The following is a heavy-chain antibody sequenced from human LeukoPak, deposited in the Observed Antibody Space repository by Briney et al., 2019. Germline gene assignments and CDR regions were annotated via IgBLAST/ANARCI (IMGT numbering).Heavy chain of an antibody. CDR3: AREGLAPYSGSYYDYDY. Sequence: PGGSLRLSCAASGFTFSSYSMNWVRQAPGKGLEWVSSISSSSSYIYYADSVKGRFTISRDNAKNSLYLQMNSLRAEDTAVYYCAREGLAPYSGSYYDYDYWGQGTLVTVSS. CDR1: GFTFSSYS. D-gene: IGHD1-26*01. J-gene: IGHJ4*02. V-gene: IGHV3-21*01. CDR2: ISSSSSYI.